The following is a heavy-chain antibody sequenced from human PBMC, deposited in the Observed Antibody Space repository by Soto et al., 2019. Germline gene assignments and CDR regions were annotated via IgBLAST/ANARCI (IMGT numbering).Heavy chain of an antibody. Sequence: EVKLLESGGGLVQPGGSMRLSCEASGFPFWTYSMSWVRQAPRKGLEWVSGISGSGTATYYTDSVKGRFTVSRDNSKDTLFLQXXTLRVEHTAVXXXXXTRLYDNNEYHRXGXDVWGPGT. J-gene: IGHJ3*01. CDR2: ISGSGTAT. CDR3: XXTRLYDNNEYHRXGXDV. V-gene: IGHV3-23*01. D-gene: IGHD3-22*01. CDR1: GFPFWTYS.